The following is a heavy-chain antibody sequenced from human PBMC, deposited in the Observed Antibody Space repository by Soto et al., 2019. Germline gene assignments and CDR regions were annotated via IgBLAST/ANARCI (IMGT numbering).Heavy chain of an antibody. CDR3: ARILIAVAGSSAAYYYGMDV. D-gene: IGHD6-19*01. CDR1: GFTFSSYW. J-gene: IGHJ6*02. V-gene: IGHV3-7*01. CDR2: IKQDGSEK. Sequence: GGSLRLSCAASGFTFSSYWMSWVRQAPGKGLEWVANIKQDGSEKYYVDSVKGRFTISRDNAKNSLYLQMNSLRAADTAVYYCARILIAVAGSSAAYYYGMDVWGQGTTVTVSS.